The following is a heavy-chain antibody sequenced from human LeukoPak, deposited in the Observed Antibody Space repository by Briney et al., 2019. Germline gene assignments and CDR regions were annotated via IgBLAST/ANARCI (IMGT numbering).Heavy chain of an antibody. CDR3: TTHILWFGERY. CDR2: IKSKTDGGTT. Sequence: GGSLRLSCAASGFTFSSYTMSWVRQAPGKGLEWVGRIKSKTDGGTTDYAAPVKGRFTISRDDSKNTLYLQMNSLKTEDTAVYYCTTHILWFGERYWGQGTLVTVSS. J-gene: IGHJ4*02. D-gene: IGHD3-10*01. V-gene: IGHV3-15*01. CDR1: GFTFSSYT.